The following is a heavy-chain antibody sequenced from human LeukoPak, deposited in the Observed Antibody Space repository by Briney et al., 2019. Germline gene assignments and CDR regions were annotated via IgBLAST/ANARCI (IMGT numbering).Heavy chain of an antibody. D-gene: IGHD5-24*01. J-gene: IGHJ6*02. Sequence: GGSLRLSCAASGFTFSKYGMHWVRQAPGKGLVWVSRINSDGSSTSYADSVKGRFTISRDNAKNTLYLQMNSLRAEDTAVYYCARKRVRYGMDVWGQGTTVTVSS. CDR2: INSDGSST. CDR3: ARKRVRYGMDV. V-gene: IGHV3-74*01. CDR1: GFTFSKYG.